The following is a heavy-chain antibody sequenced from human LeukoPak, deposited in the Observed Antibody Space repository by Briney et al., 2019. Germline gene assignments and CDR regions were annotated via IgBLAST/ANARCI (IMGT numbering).Heavy chain of an antibody. V-gene: IGHV4-59*12. J-gene: IGHJ4*02. CDR1: GGSISSYY. CDR3: ARTARSYFDY. Sequence: SETLSLTCTVSGGSISSYYWSWIRQPPGKGLEWIGYIYYSGSTNYNPSLKSRVTISVDTSKNQFSLKLSSVTAADTAVYYCARTARSYFDYWGQGTLVTVSS. CDR2: IYYSGST.